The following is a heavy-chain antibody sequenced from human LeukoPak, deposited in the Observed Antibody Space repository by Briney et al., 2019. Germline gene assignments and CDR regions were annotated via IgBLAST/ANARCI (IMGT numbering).Heavy chain of an antibody. CDR1: GGSMSSYY. J-gene: IGHJ5*02. CDR2: IYTSGIT. V-gene: IGHV4-4*07. CDR3: ARVEDSECWFDP. D-gene: IGHD1-1*01. Sequence: SETLSLTCTVSGGSMSSYYWSWIRQPAGKGPEWIGRIYTSGITNYNPSLKSRITMSVDTSKNQFSLKLISVTAADTAVYYCARVEDSECWFDPWGQGTLVTVSS.